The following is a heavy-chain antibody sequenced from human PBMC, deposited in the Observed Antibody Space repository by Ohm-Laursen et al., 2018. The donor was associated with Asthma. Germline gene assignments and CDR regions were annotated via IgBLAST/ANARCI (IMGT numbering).Heavy chain of an antibody. CDR1: GFTFRSYA. J-gene: IGHJ4*02. CDR2: GGSYYDGGLK. V-gene: IGHV3-30-3*01. D-gene: IGHD3-3*01. Sequence: SLRLSCAASGFTFRSYAMHWVRQAPGKGLEWVAVGGSYYDGGLKYYADSVNGRFTVSRDDSKNALYLQMNSLRPDDTAVYYCARDVREWYVPAFDFWGQGTLVTVSS. CDR3: ARDVREWYVPAFDF.